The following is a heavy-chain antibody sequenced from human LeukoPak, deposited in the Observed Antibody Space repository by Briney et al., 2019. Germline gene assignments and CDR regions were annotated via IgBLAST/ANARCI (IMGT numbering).Heavy chain of an antibody. J-gene: IGHJ4*02. CDR3: GRVLSGSLDY. CDR1: GLTVSSEY. Sequence: GGSLRLSCAASGLTVSSEYMSWVRQAPGQGLEWVSVIFNDGITYYADSVKGRFTISRDNSENTLFLHMDSLRAADTAVYFCGRVLSGSLDYWGQGTLVTVSS. CDR2: IFNDGIT. V-gene: IGHV3-53*01. D-gene: IGHD1-26*01.